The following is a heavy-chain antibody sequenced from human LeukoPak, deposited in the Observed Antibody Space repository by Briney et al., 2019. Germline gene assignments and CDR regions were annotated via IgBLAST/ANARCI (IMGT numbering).Heavy chain of an antibody. CDR2: ISSGSHHK. Sequence: GGSLRLSCAGSGFTFSRFSMIWVRQAPGKGLEWVASISSGSHHKYHADSVNGRFTVSRDNDKNSLFLQMNSLRAEDTALYYCATRLTADSYEASDIWGQGTMVTVSS. D-gene: IGHD6-13*01. CDR3: ATRLTADSYEASDI. CDR1: GFTFSRFS. V-gene: IGHV3-21*06. J-gene: IGHJ3*02.